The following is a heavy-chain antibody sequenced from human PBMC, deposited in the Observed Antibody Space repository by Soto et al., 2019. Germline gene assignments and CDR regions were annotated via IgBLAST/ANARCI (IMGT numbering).Heavy chain of an antibody. V-gene: IGHV3-74*01. Sequence: EVQLVESGGGLVQPGGSLRLSCAASGFTFSPYWMHWVRQAPGKGLVWVSRIKNDGSGTYYVDSVEGRFTISRDNAKNTLYLQMNSLRAEDTAVYYCVRGDGDYYDGNGYLGRHWGQGTLVTVSS. D-gene: IGHD3-22*01. J-gene: IGHJ4*02. CDR2: IKNDGSGT. CDR3: VRGDGDYYDGNGYLGRH. CDR1: GFTFSPYW.